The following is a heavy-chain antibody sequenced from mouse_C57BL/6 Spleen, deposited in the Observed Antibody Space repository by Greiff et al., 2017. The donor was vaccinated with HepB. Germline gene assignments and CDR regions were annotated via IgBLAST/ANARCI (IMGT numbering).Heavy chain of an antibody. CDR2: ISSGSSTI. CDR3: ARGGRPRFAY. J-gene: IGHJ3*01. CDR1: GFTFSDYG. Sequence: EVHLVESGGGLVKPGGSLKLSCAASGFTFSDYGMHWVRQAPEKGLEWVAYISSGSSTIYYADTVKGRFTISRDNAKNTLFLQMTSLRSEDTAMYYCARGGRPRFAYWGQGTLVTVSA. V-gene: IGHV5-17*01.